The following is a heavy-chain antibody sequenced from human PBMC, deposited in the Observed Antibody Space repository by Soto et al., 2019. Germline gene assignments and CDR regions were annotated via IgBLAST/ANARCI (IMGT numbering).Heavy chain of an antibody. D-gene: IGHD2-8*01. CDR1: GFTFSSYG. V-gene: IGHV3-33*01. CDR2: IWYDGSNK. CDR3: ARDCMHYCDY. Sequence: ESGGGVVQPGRALRLSCAASGFTFSSYGMHCVSQAPGKGLEWVAAIWYDGSNKYYADPVKGRFTISRDNSKNTLSLQMNSLRAADTALYDGARDCMHYCDYWGQGTLVTVSS. J-gene: IGHJ4*02.